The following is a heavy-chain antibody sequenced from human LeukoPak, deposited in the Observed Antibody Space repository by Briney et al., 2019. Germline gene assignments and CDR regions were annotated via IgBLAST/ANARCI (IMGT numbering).Heavy chain of an antibody. CDR2: LNQDGGEK. J-gene: IGHJ5*02. D-gene: IGHD7-27*01. Sequence: GGFLRLSCAVFGLTFKNSWMTWVRQAPGKGLEWVATLNQDGGEKYYVDSVKGRFTISRDNAKNSLYLQMNSLRADDTAVYYCARGYWGLDPWGQGTLVIVSS. V-gene: IGHV3-7*03. CDR3: ARGYWGLDP. CDR1: GLTFKNSW.